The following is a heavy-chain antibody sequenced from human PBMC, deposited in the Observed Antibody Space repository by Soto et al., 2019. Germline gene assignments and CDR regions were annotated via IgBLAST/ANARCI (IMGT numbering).Heavy chain of an antibody. CDR2: MSNSGSI. V-gene: IGHV3-9*01. D-gene: IGHD6-13*01. CDR3: AKALYHSSSWYHGGGMDV. J-gene: IGHJ6*02. CDR1: GFSFRTYA. Sequence: EVQLLESGGGLIQPGGSLRLSCAASGFSFRTYAMGWVRQAPGKGLEWVSVMSNSGSIGYADSVKGRFTISRDNAKNSLYLQMNSLRAEDTALYYCAKALYHSSSWYHGGGMDVWGQGTTVTVSS.